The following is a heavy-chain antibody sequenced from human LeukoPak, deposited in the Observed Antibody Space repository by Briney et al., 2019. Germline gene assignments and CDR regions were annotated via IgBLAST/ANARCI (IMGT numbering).Heavy chain of an antibody. CDR1: GYTFTSYD. D-gene: IGHD3-10*01. Sequence: GASVKVSCKASGYTFTSYDINWVRQATGQGLEWMGWMNPNSGNTGYAQRFQGRVTMTRTTSISTAYMELSSLRSEDTAVYYCARGTDYYGSGSFSIFYYWFDPWGQGTLVTVSS. V-gene: IGHV1-8*01. CDR3: ARGTDYYGSGSFSIFYYWFDP. J-gene: IGHJ5*02. CDR2: MNPNSGNT.